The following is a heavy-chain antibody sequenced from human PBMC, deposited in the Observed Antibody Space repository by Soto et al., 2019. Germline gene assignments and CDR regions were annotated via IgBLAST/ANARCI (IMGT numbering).Heavy chain of an antibody. CDR3: AKDRGGTWPFDAFDI. D-gene: IGHD2-15*01. CDR2: ISWNSGSI. J-gene: IGHJ3*02. V-gene: IGHV3-9*01. Sequence: GGSLRLSCAASGFTFDDYAMHWVRQAPGKGLEWVSGISWNSGSIGYADSVKGRFTIARDNAKNSLYLQMNSLRAEDTSLYYCAKDRGGTWPFDAFDIWGQGTMVTVSS. CDR1: GFTFDDYA.